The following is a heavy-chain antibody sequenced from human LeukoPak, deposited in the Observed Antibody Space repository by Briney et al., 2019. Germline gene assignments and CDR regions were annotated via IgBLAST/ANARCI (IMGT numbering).Heavy chain of an antibody. D-gene: IGHD3-10*01. CDR3: ARGRRFGDFDY. CDR2: IKQDGSEK. CDR1: GFTFSSYW. V-gene: IGHV3-7*01. J-gene: IGHJ4*02. Sequence: SGGSLRLSCAASGFTFSSYWMSWVRQAPGKGLEWVANIKQDGSEKYYVDSVKGRFTISRDNAKNSLCLQMNSLRAEDTAVYYCARGRRFGDFDYWGQGTLVTVSS.